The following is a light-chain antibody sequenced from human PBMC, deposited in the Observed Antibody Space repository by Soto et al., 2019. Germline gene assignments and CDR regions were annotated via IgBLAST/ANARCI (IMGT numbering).Light chain of an antibody. CDR1: SSDVGDYNY. CDR3: SSYAGSNTFL. Sequence: QSARTQPRSACGSPGQSVTISCTGTSSDVGDYNYVSWYQQHPGKAPKLIIYEVNKRPSGVPDRFSGSKSGNTASLTVSGLQAEDEADYYCSSYAGSNTFLFGGGTKVTVL. CDR2: EVN. V-gene: IGLV2-8*01. J-gene: IGLJ3*02.